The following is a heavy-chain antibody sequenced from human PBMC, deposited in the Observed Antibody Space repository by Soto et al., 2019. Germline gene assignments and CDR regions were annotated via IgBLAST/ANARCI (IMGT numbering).Heavy chain of an antibody. CDR1: GFTFSSYS. Sequence: EVQLVESGGGLVKPGGSLRLSCAASGFTFSSYSMNWVRQAPGKGLEWVSSISSSSSYIYYADSVKGRFTISRDNAKNSLYLQMNSLRAEDTAVYYCARARDHGLWFGELLYYFDYWGQGTLVTVSS. CDR2: ISSSSSYI. D-gene: IGHD3-10*01. CDR3: ARARDHGLWFGELLYYFDY. V-gene: IGHV3-21*01. J-gene: IGHJ4*02.